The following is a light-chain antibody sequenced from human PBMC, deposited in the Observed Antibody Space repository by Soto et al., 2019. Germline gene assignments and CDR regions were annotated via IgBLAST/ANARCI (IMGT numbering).Light chain of an antibody. CDR2: RAS. J-gene: IGKJ1*01. CDR3: QQYDRASWT. CDR1: QSIRSW. V-gene: IGKV1-5*03. Sequence: DIPMTQSPSTLSASVGDRVTITCRASQSIRSWLAWYQQKPGKAPKLLIYRASTLKSGIPSRFSGSGSGTEFTLTISSLQPDDFATYYCQQYDRASWTFGPGTKVEIK.